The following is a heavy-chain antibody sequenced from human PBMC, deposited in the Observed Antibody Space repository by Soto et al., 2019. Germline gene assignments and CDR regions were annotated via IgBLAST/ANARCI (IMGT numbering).Heavy chain of an antibody. D-gene: IGHD5-18*01. CDR1: GGTFSSYA. CDR3: AICTPPDIQLWVSGYYYYGMDV. CDR2: IIPIFGTA. Sequence: QVQLVQSGAEVKKPGSSVKVSCKASGGTFSSYAISWVRQAPGQGLEWMGGIIPIFGTANYAQKFQGRVTITADKSTSTAYMELSSLRSEDTAVYYCAICTPPDIQLWVSGYYYYGMDVWGQGTTVTVSS. J-gene: IGHJ6*02. V-gene: IGHV1-69*06.